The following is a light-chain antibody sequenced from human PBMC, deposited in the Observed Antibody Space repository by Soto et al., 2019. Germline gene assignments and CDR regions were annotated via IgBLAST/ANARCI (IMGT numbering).Light chain of an antibody. CDR2: SNN. J-gene: IGLJ2*01. CDR3: AAWDDSLNGVV. Sequence: QSVLTQPPSASGTPGQRVTISCSGSSSNIGSKTVNWYHQLPGTAPKHLIYSNNQRPSGVPDRFSGSKSGSSASLAISGLQSEDEADYYCAAWDDSLNGVVFGGGTKLTVL. CDR1: SSNIGSKT. V-gene: IGLV1-44*01.